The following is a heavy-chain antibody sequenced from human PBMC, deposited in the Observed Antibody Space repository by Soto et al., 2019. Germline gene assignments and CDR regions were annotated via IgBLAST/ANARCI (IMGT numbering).Heavy chain of an antibody. CDR2: INSVSGGA. D-gene: IGHD1-26*01. CDR3: ARGGSYYAH. J-gene: IGHJ4*02. Sequence: QVQRVQSGAEVKQPGASVRVSCKASGDTHTIYFIHWLRQAPGQGLEWMGWINSVSGGANYAPRFQGRVAMTRDRSSATAFMELSRLRSDDTAVYYCARGGSYYAHWGQGTLVTVSS. CDR1: GDTHTIYF. V-gene: IGHV1-2*02.